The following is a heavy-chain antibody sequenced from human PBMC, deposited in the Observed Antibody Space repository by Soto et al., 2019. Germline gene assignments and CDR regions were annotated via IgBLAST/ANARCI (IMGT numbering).Heavy chain of an antibody. D-gene: IGHD3-16*01. CDR2: ISGNGIDT. Sequence: GGSLRLSCAASGITFSNYVMGWVRQAPGGGLEWVSAISGNGIDTYYADSVKGRFTISRDNSKNTLFLQINSLRVKDTAVYYCAKRRGEGYFDNWGQGTPVTVSS. J-gene: IGHJ4*02. CDR1: GITFSNYV. V-gene: IGHV3-23*01. CDR3: AKRRGEGYFDN.